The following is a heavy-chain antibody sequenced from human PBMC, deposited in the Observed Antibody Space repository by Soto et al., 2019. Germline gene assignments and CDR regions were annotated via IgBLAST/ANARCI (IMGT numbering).Heavy chain of an antibody. CDR3: ARAVATLEYYYYDMDV. J-gene: IGHJ6*02. CDR1: GGSISSGDYY. Sequence: SETLSLTCTVSGGSISSGDYYWSWIRQPPGKGLEWIGYIYYSGSTYYNPSLKSRVTISVDTSKNQFSLKLSSVTAADTAVYYCARAVATLEYYYYDMDVWGQGTTVTVSS. CDR2: IYYSGST. V-gene: IGHV4-30-4*01. D-gene: IGHD5-12*01.